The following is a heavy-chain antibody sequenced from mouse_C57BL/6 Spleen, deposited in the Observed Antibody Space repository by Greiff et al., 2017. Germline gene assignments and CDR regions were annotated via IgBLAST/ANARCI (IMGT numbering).Heavy chain of an antibody. CDR2: INPNNGGT. Sequence: EVQLQQSGPELVKPGASVKMSCKASGYTFTDYNMHWVKQSHGKSLEWIGYINPNNGGTSYNQKFKGKATLTVNKSSSTAYMELRSLTSEDSAVYYCVYYGYSYYAMDYWGQGTSGTVSS. V-gene: IGHV1-22*01. CDR3: VYYGYSYYAMDY. J-gene: IGHJ4*01. D-gene: IGHD2-2*01. CDR1: GYTFTDYN.